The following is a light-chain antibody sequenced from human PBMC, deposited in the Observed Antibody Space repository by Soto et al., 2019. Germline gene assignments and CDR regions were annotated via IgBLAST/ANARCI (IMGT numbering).Light chain of an antibody. J-gene: IGKJ1*01. CDR3: QQANTFSWT. Sequence: DIQMTQSPSSVSASVGDRVTITCRASQGISSWLAWHQQKPGNAPKLLIYAASSLQSGVPSRFSGSGSGTDFTLTISSLQLEDVATYYCQQANTFSWTFGQGTKVEIK. CDR2: AAS. CDR1: QGISSW. V-gene: IGKV1-12*01.